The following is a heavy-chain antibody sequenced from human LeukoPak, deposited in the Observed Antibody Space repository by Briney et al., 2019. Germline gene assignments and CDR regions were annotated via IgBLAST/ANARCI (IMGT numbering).Heavy chain of an antibody. CDR3: ARRDIVVVVSASDY. Sequence: GGSLRLSCAASGFTFSTSWMTWVRQAPGKGLEWVANIKQDGSEKYYVDSVKGRFTISRDNAKNSLYLQMNSLRVDDTAVYYCARRDIVVVVSASDYWGQGTLVTVSS. J-gene: IGHJ4*02. CDR2: IKQDGSEK. CDR1: GFTFSTSW. D-gene: IGHD2-15*01. V-gene: IGHV3-7*03.